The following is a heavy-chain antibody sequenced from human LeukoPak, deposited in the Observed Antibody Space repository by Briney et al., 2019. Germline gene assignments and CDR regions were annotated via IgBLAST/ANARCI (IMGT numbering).Heavy chain of an antibody. CDR3: AREGYYYDSSGVTGAFDI. Sequence: KPGGSLRLSCAASGFTFSSYAMSWVRQAPGKGLEWIGSIYFSGSTYYNPSLKSRVTISVDTSKNQFSLKLSSVTAADTAVYYCAREGYYYDSSGVTGAFDIWGQGTMVTVSS. CDR2: IYFSGST. D-gene: IGHD3-22*01. J-gene: IGHJ3*02. CDR1: GFTFSSYA. V-gene: IGHV4-39*07.